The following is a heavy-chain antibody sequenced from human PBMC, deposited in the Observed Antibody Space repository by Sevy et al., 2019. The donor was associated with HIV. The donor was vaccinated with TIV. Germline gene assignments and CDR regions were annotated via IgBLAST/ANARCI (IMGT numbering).Heavy chain of an antibody. Sequence: GGSLRLSCAASGFTFSSYEMNWVRQAPGKGLEWTSYINSSGSAIYYADSVKGRFTISRDNAKNSLYLQMNSLRAEDTAVYYCARGFGDTDYWGQGTLVTVSS. CDR1: GFTFSSYE. V-gene: IGHV3-48*03. CDR2: INSSGSAI. J-gene: IGHJ4*02. CDR3: ARGFGDTDY. D-gene: IGHD4-17*01.